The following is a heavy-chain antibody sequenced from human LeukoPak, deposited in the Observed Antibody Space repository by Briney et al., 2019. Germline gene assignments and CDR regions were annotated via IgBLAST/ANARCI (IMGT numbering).Heavy chain of an antibody. CDR3: ARDMGVHLPDDAFDI. J-gene: IGHJ3*02. D-gene: IGHD1-1*01. V-gene: IGHV4-59*01. CDR2: IYYSGST. CDR1: GGSISSYY. Sequence: PSETLSLTCTVSGGSISSYYWSWIRQPPGKGLEWIGYIYYSGSTNYNPSLKSRVTISVDTSKNQFSLKLSSVTAADTAVYYCARDMGVHLPDDAFDIWGQGTMVTVSS.